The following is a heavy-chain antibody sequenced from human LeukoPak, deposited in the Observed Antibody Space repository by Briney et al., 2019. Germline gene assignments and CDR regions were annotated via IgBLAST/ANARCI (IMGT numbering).Heavy chain of an antibody. CDR2: IKQDGSET. J-gene: IGHJ4*02. CDR3: ARDSMGDYYDSSGTLDY. D-gene: IGHD3-22*01. Sequence: GGSLRLSCAASGFTFNNYWMNWIRQAPGKGLEWVANIKQDGSETYYVDSVKGRFTISRDNAKNTLYLQMNSLRAEDTAVYYCARDSMGDYYDSSGTLDYWGQGTLVTVSS. V-gene: IGHV3-7*01. CDR1: GFTFNNYW.